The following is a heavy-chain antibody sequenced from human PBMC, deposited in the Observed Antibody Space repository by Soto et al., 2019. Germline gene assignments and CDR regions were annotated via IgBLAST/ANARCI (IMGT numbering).Heavy chain of an antibody. D-gene: IGHD6-13*01. J-gene: IGHJ6*02. CDR3: ARDSRGIAAAGYYYYGMDV. V-gene: IGHV4-59*01. CDR2: IYYSGIT. CDR1: GGSISSYY. Sequence: PSETLSLTCTVPGGSISSYYWSWIRQPPGKGLEWIGYIYYSGITNYNPSLKSRVTISVDTSKNQFSLKLSSVTAADTAVYYCARDSRGIAAAGYYYYGMDVWGQGTTVTVSS.